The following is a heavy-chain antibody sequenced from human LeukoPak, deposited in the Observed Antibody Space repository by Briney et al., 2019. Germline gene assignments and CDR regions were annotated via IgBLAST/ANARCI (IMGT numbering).Heavy chain of an antibody. V-gene: IGHV1-2*02. Sequence: GASVKVSCKASGYTFTDYYVHWVRQAPGQGLEWLGWINPNSGGANYAQKFQGRVTMTRDTATRTAYMDLSRLRSDDTAVYYCPRDQLVRSVVDGVVAASTRYYAMDVWGQGTTVTVPS. CDR3: PRDQLVRSVVDGVVAASTRYYAMDV. J-gene: IGHJ6*02. CDR1: GYTFTDYY. CDR2: INPNSGGA. D-gene: IGHD2-15*01.